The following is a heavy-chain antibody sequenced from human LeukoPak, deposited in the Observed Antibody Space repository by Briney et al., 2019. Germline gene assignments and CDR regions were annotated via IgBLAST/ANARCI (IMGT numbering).Heavy chain of an antibody. CDR1: GFTFDDYA. J-gene: IGHJ4*02. D-gene: IGHD2-15*01. Sequence: GGSLRLSCAASGFTFDDYAMHWVRQAPGKGLEWVSLISWDGGSTYYADSVKGRFTISRDNSKNTLYLQMNSLRAEDTAVYYCANPVVAATPDGSSSFGWGQGTLVTVSS. CDR2: ISWDGGST. V-gene: IGHV3-43D*03. CDR3: ANPVVAATPDGSSSFG.